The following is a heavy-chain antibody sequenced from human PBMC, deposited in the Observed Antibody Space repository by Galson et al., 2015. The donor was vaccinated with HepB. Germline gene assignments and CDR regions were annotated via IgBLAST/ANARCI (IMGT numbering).Heavy chain of an antibody. D-gene: IGHD6-13*01. Sequence: SVKVSCKASGYTFSTYAVTWVRQAPGQGLEWMGWISAYNGNTYYAQKFQGRVTMTTDTSTSTAYMELRGLTSDDTAVYYCARGAGRTISWYLDYWGQGTLATVSS. CDR1: GYTFSTYA. CDR3: ARGAGRTISWYLDY. V-gene: IGHV1-18*04. J-gene: IGHJ4*02. CDR2: ISAYNGNT.